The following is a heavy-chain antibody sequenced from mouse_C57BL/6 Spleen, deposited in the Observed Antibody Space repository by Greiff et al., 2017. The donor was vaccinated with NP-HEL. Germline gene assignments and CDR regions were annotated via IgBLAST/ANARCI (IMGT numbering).Heavy chain of an antibody. CDR1: GYAFSSSW. Sequence: QVQLQQSGPELVKPGASVKISCKASGYAFSSSWMNWVKQRPGKGLEWIGRIYPGDGDTNYNGKFKGKATLTADKSSSTAYMQLSSLTSEDSAVYFCARELYGNYVRGAMDYWGQGTSVTVSS. D-gene: IGHD2-1*01. CDR2: IYPGDGDT. J-gene: IGHJ4*01. V-gene: IGHV1-82*01. CDR3: ARELYGNYVRGAMDY.